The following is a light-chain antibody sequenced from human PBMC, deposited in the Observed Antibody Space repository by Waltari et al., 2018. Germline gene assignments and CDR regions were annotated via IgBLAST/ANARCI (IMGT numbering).Light chain of an antibody. Sequence: QSVLTQSASVSGSPGQSITISCTGTSGDVGAHNYVSWYQQHPGKAPQLIIYDVSKRPSGVSNRISASESGNTASLTISGLQAEDEAHYYCNSYTSSTNVVFGGGTKLTVL. CDR3: NSYTSSTNVV. CDR2: DVS. CDR1: SGDVGAHNY. J-gene: IGLJ2*01. V-gene: IGLV2-14*03.